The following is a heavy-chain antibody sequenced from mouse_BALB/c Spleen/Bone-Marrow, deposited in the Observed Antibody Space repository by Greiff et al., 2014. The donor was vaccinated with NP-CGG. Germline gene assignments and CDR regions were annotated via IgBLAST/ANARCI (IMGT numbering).Heavy chain of an antibody. D-gene: IGHD1-2*01. Sequence: EVKLVESGGGLVKPGGSLKLSCAASGFTFSNYVMSWVRQTQEKRLEWVASISSGGSTYYPDSVKGRFTISRDNARNILYLQMSSLRSEDTAMYYCARRGPLLRDFDYWGQGTTLTVSS. CDR3: ARRGPLLRDFDY. CDR1: GFTFSNYV. J-gene: IGHJ2*01. CDR2: ISSGGST. V-gene: IGHV5-6-5*01.